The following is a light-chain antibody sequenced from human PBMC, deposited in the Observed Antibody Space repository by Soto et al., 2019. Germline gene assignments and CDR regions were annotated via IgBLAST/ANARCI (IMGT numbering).Light chain of an antibody. Sequence: IVLTQSPATLSLSPGERATLSCRAGQSISTYLAWYQQKSGQAPRLLIYDASNRATGTPARFSGSGSGTDFTLTISSLEPEDSAVYYCQQRYVWLTFGGGTKVDI. V-gene: IGKV3-11*01. CDR1: QSISTY. J-gene: IGKJ4*01. CDR2: DAS. CDR3: QQRYVWLT.